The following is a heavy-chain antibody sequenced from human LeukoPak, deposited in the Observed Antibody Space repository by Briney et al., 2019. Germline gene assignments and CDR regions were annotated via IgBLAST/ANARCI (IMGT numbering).Heavy chain of an antibody. D-gene: IGHD3-16*02. Sequence: GASVKVSCKVSGNTLTESAVYWVRQAPGKGLEWMGGFDREDGEIVYAQKFKGRVTLTEDTSTDTAYMELSSLSSEDTAMYYCATDGPVMLTFGGVINLPFDYWGRGTLVTVSS. J-gene: IGHJ4*02. CDR3: ATDGPVMLTFGGVINLPFDY. CDR1: GNTLTESA. CDR2: FDREDGEI. V-gene: IGHV1-24*01.